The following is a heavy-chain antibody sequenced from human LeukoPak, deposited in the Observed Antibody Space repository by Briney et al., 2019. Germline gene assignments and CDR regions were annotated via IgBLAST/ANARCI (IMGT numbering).Heavy chain of an antibody. CDR1: GYTFIGYY. J-gene: IGHJ5*02. CDR2: INPNSGDT. CDR3: ATGYYDSSGYYFSGVWFDP. Sequence: ASVKVSCKASGYTFIGYYMHWVRQAPGQGLEWMGWINPNSGDTNYAQKFRGRVTMTRDTSISTAYMELSRLRSDDTAVYYCATGYYDSSGYYFSGVWFDPWGQGTLSPSPQ. D-gene: IGHD3-22*01. V-gene: IGHV1-2*02.